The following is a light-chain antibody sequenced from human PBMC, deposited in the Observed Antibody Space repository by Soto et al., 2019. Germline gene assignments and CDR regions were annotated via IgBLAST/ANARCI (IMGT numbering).Light chain of an antibody. CDR2: GAS. Sequence: EIVLTQSPGTLSLSPGERATLSCRASQSVSTSLAWYQQKPGQAPRLLIYGASTRASSTPARFSGSGSGTEFTLTISSLQSEDFAVYHCQQYYDWPPFTFGQGTRLEIK. V-gene: IGKV3-15*01. CDR1: QSVSTS. CDR3: QQYYDWPPFT. J-gene: IGKJ5*01.